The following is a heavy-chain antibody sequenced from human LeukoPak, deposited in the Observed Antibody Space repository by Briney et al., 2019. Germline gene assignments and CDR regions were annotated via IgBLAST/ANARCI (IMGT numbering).Heavy chain of an antibody. D-gene: IGHD3-22*01. Sequence: GGSLRLSCAASGFIVSSNYMSWVRQAPGKGLEWVSTIYSGGSTYYADSVKGRFTISRDNSQNTLYLQMNSLRAEDTAVYYCAKQRPLNYYDSSGYYYQPGWGQGTLVTVSS. J-gene: IGHJ4*02. V-gene: IGHV3-53*01. CDR1: GFIVSSNY. CDR2: IYSGGST. CDR3: AKQRPLNYYDSSGYYYQPG.